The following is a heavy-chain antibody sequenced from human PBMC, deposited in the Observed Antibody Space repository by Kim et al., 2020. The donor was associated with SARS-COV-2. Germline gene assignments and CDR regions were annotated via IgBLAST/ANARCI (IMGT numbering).Heavy chain of an antibody. D-gene: IGHD2-21*02. Sequence: GGSLRLSCAASGFTFSSYAMSWVRQAPGKGLEWVSAISGSGGSTYYADSVKGRFTISRDNSKNTLYLQMNSLRAEDTAVYYCAKARCGGDCYRYFDYWGQGTLVTVSS. V-gene: IGHV3-23*01. CDR2: ISGSGGST. J-gene: IGHJ4*02. CDR1: GFTFSSYA. CDR3: AKARCGGDCYRYFDY.